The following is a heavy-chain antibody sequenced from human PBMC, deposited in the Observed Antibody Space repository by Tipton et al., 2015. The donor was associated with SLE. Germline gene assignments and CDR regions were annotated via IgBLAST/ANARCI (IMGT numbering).Heavy chain of an antibody. CDR2: IYYGGST. J-gene: IGHJ4*02. CDR3: ATGWELLY. V-gene: IGHV4-39*02. D-gene: IGHD1-26*01. Sequence: GASISSSSYYWGWIRQPPGKGLEWIGTIYYGGSTYYNPSLKSRVTISVDTSKNHFSLKLNSVTAADTAVYYCATGWELLYWGQGTLVTVSS. CDR1: GASISSSSYY.